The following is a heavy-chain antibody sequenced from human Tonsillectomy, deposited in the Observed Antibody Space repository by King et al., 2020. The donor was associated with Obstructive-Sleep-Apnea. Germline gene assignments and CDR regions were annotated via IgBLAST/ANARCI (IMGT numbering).Heavy chain of an antibody. Sequence: VQLQESGPGLVKPSETLSLTCTVSGGSISSYYWSWIRQPPGKGLEWIGYIYYSGSTNYNPSLKSRVTISVDTSKNQFSLKLSSVTAADTAVYYCARLYYGDYYFDYWGQGTLVTVSS. CDR3: ARLYYGDYYFDY. CDR2: IYYSGST. D-gene: IGHD4-17*01. V-gene: IGHV4-59*08. J-gene: IGHJ4*02. CDR1: GGSISSYY.